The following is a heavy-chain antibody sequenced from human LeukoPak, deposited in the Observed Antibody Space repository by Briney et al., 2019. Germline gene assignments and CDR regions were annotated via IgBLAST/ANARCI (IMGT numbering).Heavy chain of an antibody. CDR2: INPNSGGT. CDR1: GYTFTGYY. V-gene: IGHV1-2*02. Sequence: ASVKVSCKASGYTFTGYYMHWVRQAPGQGLEWMGWINPNSGGTNYAQKFQGRVTMTRDTSISTAYMELSRLRSDDTAVYYCARAPYSSSWYLVYYFDYWGQGTLVTVSS. D-gene: IGHD6-13*01. J-gene: IGHJ4*02. CDR3: ARAPYSSSWYLVYYFDY.